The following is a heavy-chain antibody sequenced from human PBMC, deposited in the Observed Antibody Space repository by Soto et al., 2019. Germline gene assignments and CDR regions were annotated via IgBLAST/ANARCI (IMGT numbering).Heavy chain of an antibody. V-gene: IGHV4-34*01. J-gene: IGHJ4*02. CDR3: ARGREIFGAVTPFEY. CDR1: GATFSGYY. D-gene: IGHD3-3*01. Sequence: SETLSLTCAVYGATFSGYYWTWIRQPPGKGLEWXGEXXHXXSXXXXXSXXXRVTISLDTSKNQFSLSLRSVTAADTAVYYCARGREIFGAVTPFEYWGQGTQVTVSS. CDR2: XXHXXSX.